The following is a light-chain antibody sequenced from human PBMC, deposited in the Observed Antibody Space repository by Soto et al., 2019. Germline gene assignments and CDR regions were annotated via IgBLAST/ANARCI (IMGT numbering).Light chain of an antibody. CDR1: QGISNW. J-gene: IGKJ3*01. V-gene: IGKV1-12*01. Sequence: DLQMAQSPSSVSASVGDRVTITCRASQGISNWLAWYQQKPGKAPKLLIYTASSLQSGVPSRFNGSGSGADFTLTISSLQPEDFATYYCQQANSFPFTFGPGTKVDIK. CDR2: TAS. CDR3: QQANSFPFT.